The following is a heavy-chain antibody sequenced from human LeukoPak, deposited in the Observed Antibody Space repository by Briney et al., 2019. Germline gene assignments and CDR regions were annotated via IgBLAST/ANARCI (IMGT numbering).Heavy chain of an antibody. CDR1: GFTFSSYW. J-gene: IGHJ4*02. Sequence: GSLRLSCAASGFTFSSYWMSWVRQAPGKGLEWVANIKQDGSEKYYVDSVKGRFTISRDNAKNSLYLQMNSLRAEDTAVYYCARDRYFDWFGFDYRGQGTLVTVSS. D-gene: IGHD3-9*01. CDR2: IKQDGSEK. CDR3: ARDRYFDWFGFDY. V-gene: IGHV3-7*01.